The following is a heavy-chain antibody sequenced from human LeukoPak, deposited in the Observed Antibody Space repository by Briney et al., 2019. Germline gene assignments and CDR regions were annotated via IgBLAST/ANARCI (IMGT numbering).Heavy chain of an antibody. V-gene: IGHV3-7*03. CDR1: GFTFSSYW. CDR2: IKQDGSEK. CDR3: TSHDDIVVVPAAVDY. Sequence: PGGSLRLSCAASGFTFSSYWMSWVRQAPGKGLEWVANIKQDGSEKYYVDSVKGRFTISRDNAKNSLYLQMNSLKTEDTAVYYCTSHDDIVVVPAAVDYWGQGTLVTVSS. D-gene: IGHD2-2*01. J-gene: IGHJ4*02.